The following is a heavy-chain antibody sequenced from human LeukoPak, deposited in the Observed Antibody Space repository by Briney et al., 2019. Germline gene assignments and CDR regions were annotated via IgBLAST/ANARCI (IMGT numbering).Heavy chain of an antibody. Sequence: GGSLRLSCAASGFTFSSYGMHWVRQAPGKGLEWVAFIRYDGNNKYYADSVKGRFTISRDNSKNTLYLQMNSLRAEDTAVYYCAKGPYYYDSGGYPVDFDYWGQGTLVTVSS. D-gene: IGHD3-22*01. CDR3: AKGPYYYDSGGYPVDFDY. J-gene: IGHJ4*02. CDR2: IRYDGNNK. CDR1: GFTFSSYG. V-gene: IGHV3-30*02.